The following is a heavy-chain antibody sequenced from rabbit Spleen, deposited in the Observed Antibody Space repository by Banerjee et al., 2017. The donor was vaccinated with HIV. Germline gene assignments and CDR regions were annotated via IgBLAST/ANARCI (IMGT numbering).Heavy chain of an antibody. Sequence: QSLEESGGGLVQPGASLTLTCTASGFSFSSGYYMCWVRQAPGKGLEWIGYIHTGSSGFTYFATWAKGRFTISKTSSTTVTLQMTSLTVADTATYFCARDTGSSFSSYGMDLWGPGTLVTVS. D-gene: IGHD8-1*01. CDR3: ARDTGSSFSSYGMDL. V-gene: IGHV1S40*01. CDR1: GFSFSSGYY. J-gene: IGHJ6*01. CDR2: IHTGSSGFT.